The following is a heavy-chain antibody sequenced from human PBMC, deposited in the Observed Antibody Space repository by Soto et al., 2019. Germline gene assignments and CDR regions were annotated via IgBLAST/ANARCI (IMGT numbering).Heavy chain of an antibody. V-gene: IGHV3-23*01. Sequence: PGGSRRLSCAASGFPFSSYAMSWVRQAPGKGLEWASAISGSGGSTYYADSVKGRFTISRDNSKNTLYLQMNSLRAEDTAVYYCARSLQPDDAFDIWGQGTMVTAS. CDR1: GFPFSSYA. CDR2: ISGSGGST. D-gene: IGHD3-10*01. J-gene: IGHJ3*02. CDR3: ARSLQPDDAFDI.